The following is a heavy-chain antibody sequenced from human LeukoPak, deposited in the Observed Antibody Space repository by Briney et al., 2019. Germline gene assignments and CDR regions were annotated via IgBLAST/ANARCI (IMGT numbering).Heavy chain of an antibody. V-gene: IGHV4-61*02. CDR3: ARDQPAGPDAFDI. J-gene: IGHJ3*02. CDR2: IYTSGST. Sequence: SQTLSLTCTVSGGSISSGSYYWSWLRQPAGTGLEWIGRIYTSGSTNYNPSLKSRVTISVDTSKNQFSLKLSSVTAADTAVYYCARDQPAGPDAFDIWGQGTMVTVSS. CDR1: GGSISSGSYY. D-gene: IGHD6-13*01.